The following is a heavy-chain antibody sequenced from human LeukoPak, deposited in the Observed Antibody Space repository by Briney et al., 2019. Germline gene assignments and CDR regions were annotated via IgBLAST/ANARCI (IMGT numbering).Heavy chain of an antibody. V-gene: IGHV1-2*04. CDR3: ARTYSSSWYGYYYGMDV. CDR2: INPNSGGT. D-gene: IGHD6-13*01. CDR1: GYTFTGYY. J-gene: IGHJ6*02. Sequence: ASVKVSCKASGYTFTGYYMHWVRQAPGQGLEWMGWINPNSGGTNYAQKFQGWVTMTRDTSISTAYMELSRLRSDDTAVYYCARTYSSSWYGYYYGMDVWGQGTTVTVSS.